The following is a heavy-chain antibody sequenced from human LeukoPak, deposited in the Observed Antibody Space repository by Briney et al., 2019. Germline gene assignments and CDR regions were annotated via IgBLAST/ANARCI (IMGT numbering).Heavy chain of an antibody. CDR3: AREELSGDPGYFDY. Sequence: GGSLRLSCAASGFTFSSYGMHWVRQAPGKGLEWVAVIWYDGSNKYYADSVKGRFTISRDNSKNTLYLQMNSLRAEDTAVYYCAREELSGDPGYFDYWGQGTLVTVSS. D-gene: IGHD4-17*01. CDR2: IWYDGSNK. CDR1: GFTFSSYG. V-gene: IGHV3-33*01. J-gene: IGHJ4*02.